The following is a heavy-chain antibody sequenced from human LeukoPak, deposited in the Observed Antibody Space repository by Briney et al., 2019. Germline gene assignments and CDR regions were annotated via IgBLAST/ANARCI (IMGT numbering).Heavy chain of an antibody. D-gene: IGHD2-21*02. V-gene: IGHV4-34*01. Sequence: SETLSLTCAVYGGSFSGYYWSWIRQPPGKGLEWIGEINHSGSTNYNPSLKSRVTISVDTSKNQFSLKLSSVTAADTAVYYRARVQDCGGDCYYDAFDIWGQGTMVTVSS. CDR2: INHSGST. CDR1: GGSFSGYY. J-gene: IGHJ3*02. CDR3: ARVQDCGGDCYYDAFDI.